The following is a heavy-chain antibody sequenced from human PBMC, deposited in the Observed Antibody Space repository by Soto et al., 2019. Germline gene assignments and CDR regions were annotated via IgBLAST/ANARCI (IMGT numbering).Heavy chain of an antibody. D-gene: IGHD2-21*01. CDR3: ARALLISTGYSYVGEALDY. CDR1: GYTFTAYY. V-gene: IGHV1-2*02. CDR2: INPNSGGT. Sequence: QVQLVQSGAEVKKPGASVKVSCKASGYTFTAYYLHWVRQAPGQGLEWMGWINPNSGGTNYAQNFQGRVTMTRDTSISTSYLDLSSLTSDDTAMYYCARALLISTGYSYVGEALDYWGQGTLVTVSS. J-gene: IGHJ4*02.